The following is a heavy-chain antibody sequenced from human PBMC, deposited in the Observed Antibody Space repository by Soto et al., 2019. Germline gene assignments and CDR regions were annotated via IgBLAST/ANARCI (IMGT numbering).Heavy chain of an antibody. CDR3: ARDVRIIVVVTATDNWFDP. D-gene: IGHD2-21*02. Sequence: GGSLRLSCAASGFTFSDYYMSWIHQAPGKGLEWVSYISSSSSYTNYADSVKGRFTISRDNAKNSLYLQMNSLRAEDTAVYYCARDVRIIVVVTATDNWFDPWGQGTLVSVSS. V-gene: IGHV3-11*06. CDR2: ISSSSSYT. CDR1: GFTFSDYY. J-gene: IGHJ5*02.